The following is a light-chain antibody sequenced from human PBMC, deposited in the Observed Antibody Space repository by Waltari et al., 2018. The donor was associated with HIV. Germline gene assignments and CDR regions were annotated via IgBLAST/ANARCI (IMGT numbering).Light chain of an antibody. CDR1: SSDVGCYNH. CDR2: EVS. CDR3: SSYTSSSTLVV. J-gene: IGLJ3*02. Sequence: QSALTQPASVSGSPGQSITLSCPGTSSDVGCYNHVTWYQQHPGNAPKLMIYEVSNRPSGVSNRFAGSKSGNTASLTISGLQAEDEADYYCSSYTSSSTLVVFGGGTKLTVL. V-gene: IGLV2-14*01.